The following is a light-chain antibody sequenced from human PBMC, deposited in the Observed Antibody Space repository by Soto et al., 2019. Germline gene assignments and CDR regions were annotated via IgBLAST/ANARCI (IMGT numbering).Light chain of an antibody. J-gene: IGKJ1*01. CDR2: KAS. CDR1: QSISSW. Sequence: DIQMTQSPSTLSASVGDRVTITCRASQSISSWLAWYQQKPGKAPNLLIYKASSLESGVPSRFSGSGSGTEFTLNISSLQPDDFAIYHCQQYDSFPRTFGQGTKVEIK. CDR3: QQYDSFPRT. V-gene: IGKV1-5*03.